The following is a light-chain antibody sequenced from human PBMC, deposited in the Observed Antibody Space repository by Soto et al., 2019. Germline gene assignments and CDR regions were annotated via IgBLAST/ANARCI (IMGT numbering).Light chain of an antibody. CDR2: DVR. CDR1: SRDVGGYNY. CDR3: SSYTTISTYV. Sequence: QSVLTQPASVSGSPGQSITISCTGTSRDVGGYNYVSGYQQHPGKAPKLMIYDVRNRPSGVSNRFSGSKSVNTASLTISGLQAEDEADYYCSSYTTISTYVFGTGTKVTVL. J-gene: IGLJ1*01. V-gene: IGLV2-14*01.